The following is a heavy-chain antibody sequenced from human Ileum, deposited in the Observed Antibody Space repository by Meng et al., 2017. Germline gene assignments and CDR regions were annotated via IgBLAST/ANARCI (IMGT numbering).Heavy chain of an antibody. J-gene: IGHJ5*02. D-gene: IGHD3-22*01. CDR1: GGSISGGHYF. V-gene: IGHV4-31*03. Sequence: QVQLQGSGPGLVKPSQTLSLTCTVSGGSISGGHYFWSWIRQHPEKGLEWIGYIYHSGVTNYSPSLKSRLTISVDTSKNQFSLKLSSVTAADTAIYYCARGVVTYYDSSTLTWFDPWGQGALVTVSS. CDR2: IYHSGVT. CDR3: ARGVVTYYDSSTLTWFDP.